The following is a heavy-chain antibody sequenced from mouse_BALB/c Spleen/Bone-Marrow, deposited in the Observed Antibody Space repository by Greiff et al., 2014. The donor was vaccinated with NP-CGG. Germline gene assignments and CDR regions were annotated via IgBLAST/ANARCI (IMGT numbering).Heavy chain of an antibody. D-gene: IGHD2-4*01. V-gene: IGHV14-3*02. CDR2: IDPANGNT. J-gene: IGHJ2*01. CDR3: AFYDECDGGY. CDR1: GFNIKDTY. Sequence: EVQLQESGAELVKPGASVKLSCTASGFNIKDTYMHWVKQRPEQGLEWIGRIDPANGNTKYDPKFQGKATITADTSSNTAYLQLRRLTSEDSPFYYCAFYDECDGGYWGQATTLPVS.